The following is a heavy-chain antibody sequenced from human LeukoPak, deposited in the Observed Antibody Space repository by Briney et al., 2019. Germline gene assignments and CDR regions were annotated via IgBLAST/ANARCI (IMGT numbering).Heavy chain of an antibody. J-gene: IGHJ6*02. D-gene: IGHD3-3*01. CDR3: ARAGPQTYYDFWSGYYQSYYYGMDV. Sequence: LRLSCAASGFTFSSYAMHWVRQAPGKGLEWVAVISYDGSNKYYADSVKGRFTISRDNSKNTLYLQMNSLRSEDTAVYYCARAGPQTYYDFWSGYYQSYYYGMDVWGQGTTVTVSS. CDR2: ISYDGSNK. CDR1: GFTFSSYA. V-gene: IGHV3-30-3*01.